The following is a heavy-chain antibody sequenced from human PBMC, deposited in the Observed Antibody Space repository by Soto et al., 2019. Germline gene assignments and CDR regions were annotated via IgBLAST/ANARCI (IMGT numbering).Heavy chain of an antibody. CDR3: ARGGGYDPFDY. CDR1: GASITYGGYS. Sequence: SETLSLTCTLSGASITYGGYSWSWIRQPPGKDLEWLGYISHLESTFYNPSFQSRLTLSIDRSKNQFSLKLASMTAADTAIYYCARGGGYDPFDYWGQGTLVTVSS. J-gene: IGHJ4*02. D-gene: IGHD5-12*01. CDR2: ISHLEST. V-gene: IGHV4-30-2*01.